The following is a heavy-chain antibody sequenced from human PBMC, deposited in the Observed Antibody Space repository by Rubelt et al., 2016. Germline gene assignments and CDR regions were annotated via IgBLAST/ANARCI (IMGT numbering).Heavy chain of an antibody. J-gene: IGHJ4*02. CDR3: AKDPQFTVIPTFDY. V-gene: IGHV3-30*04. CDR1: SYA. Sequence: SYAMHWVRQAPGKGLEWVAVISYDGSNKYYADSVKGRFTISRDNSKNTLYLQMNSLRAEDTAVYYCAKDPQFTVIPTFDYWGQGTLVTVSS. D-gene: IGHD4-17*01. CDR2: ISYDGSNK.